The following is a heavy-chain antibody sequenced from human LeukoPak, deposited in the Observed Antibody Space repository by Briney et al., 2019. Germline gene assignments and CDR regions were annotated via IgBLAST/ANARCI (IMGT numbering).Heavy chain of an antibody. V-gene: IGHV3-21*01. CDR3: ARDKKYGDY. CDR1: GFTFSSHS. Sequence: GGSLRLSCAASGFTFSSHSMNWVRQAPGKGLEWVSSISSSSSYINYADSVKGRFTISRDNAKNSLYLQLNSLRAEDTAVYYCARDKKYGDYWGQGILVTVSS. J-gene: IGHJ4*02. CDR2: ISSSSSYI. D-gene: IGHD4-17*01.